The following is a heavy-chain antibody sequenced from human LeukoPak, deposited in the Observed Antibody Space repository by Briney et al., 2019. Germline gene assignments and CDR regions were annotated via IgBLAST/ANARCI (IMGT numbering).Heavy chain of an antibody. CDR2: VYHSGST. V-gene: IGHV4-38-2*02. CDR1: GYSISSGYY. Sequence: SETLSLTCALSGYSISSGYYWGWIRQPPGKGMEWIGSVYHSGSTYYNPSLKSRVTISVDTSKNQFSLKLSSVTAADTAVYYCARDKYYDSSGYDYWGQGTLVTVSS. CDR3: ARDKYYDSSGYDY. J-gene: IGHJ4*02. D-gene: IGHD3-22*01.